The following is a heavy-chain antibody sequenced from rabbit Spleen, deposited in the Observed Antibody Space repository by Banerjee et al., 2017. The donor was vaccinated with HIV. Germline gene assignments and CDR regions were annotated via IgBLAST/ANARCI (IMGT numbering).Heavy chain of an antibody. CDR1: GFAFSTYY. CDR2: IDLVFGST. V-gene: IGHV1S7*01. CDR3: VRGASSSGYYSL. Sequence: QLVESGGGLVQPGGSLTLSCKASGFAFSTYYMSWVRQAPGKGLEWIGSIDLVFGSTYYANWVNGRFTISSHNAQNTLYLQLNSLTVADTATYFCVRGASSSGYYSLWGPGTLVTVS. J-gene: IGHJ6*01. D-gene: IGHD1-1*01.